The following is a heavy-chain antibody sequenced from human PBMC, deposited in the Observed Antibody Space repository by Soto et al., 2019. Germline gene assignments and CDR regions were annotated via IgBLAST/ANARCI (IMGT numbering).Heavy chain of an antibody. Sequence: GASVKVSCKASGYTFTNYYLHWVRQAPGQGLEWVGMINPSARSASYAQKLRGRLTMDRDTSTTTVYMELSSLRSEDTAVYFCARVGGVGAPPGADYWGQGTLVTVSS. D-gene: IGHD1-26*01. CDR1: GYTFTNYY. J-gene: IGHJ4*02. CDR2: INPSARSA. V-gene: IGHV1-46*04. CDR3: ARVGGVGAPPGADY.